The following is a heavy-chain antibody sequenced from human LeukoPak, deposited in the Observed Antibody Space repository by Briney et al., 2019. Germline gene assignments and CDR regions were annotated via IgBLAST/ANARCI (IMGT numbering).Heavy chain of an antibody. D-gene: IGHD3-10*01. CDR2: INHSGST. J-gene: IGHJ6*02. CDR3: ARGRLRITMVRPQGNYGMDV. CDR1: GGSFSGYY. V-gene: IGHV4-34*01. Sequence: SETLSLTCAVYGGSFSGYYWSWIRQPPGKGLEWIGEINHSGSTNYNPSLKSRVTISVDTSKNQFSLKLSSVTAADTAVYYCARGRLRITMVRPQGNYGMDVWAQGTTVTVSS.